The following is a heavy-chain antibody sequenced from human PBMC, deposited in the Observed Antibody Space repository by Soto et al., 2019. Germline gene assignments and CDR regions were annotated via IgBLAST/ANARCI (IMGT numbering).Heavy chain of an antibody. D-gene: IGHD6-13*01. CDR3: AGLYPIAAPGDY. CDR1: GGSISSSSYY. CDR2: IYYSGST. V-gene: IGHV4-39*01. Sequence: KTSETLSLTCTVSGGSISSSSYYWGWIRQPPGKGLEWIGSIYYSGSTYYNPSLKSRVTISVDTSKNQFSLKLSSVTAADTAVYYCAGLYPIAAPGDYWGQGTLVTVSS. J-gene: IGHJ4*02.